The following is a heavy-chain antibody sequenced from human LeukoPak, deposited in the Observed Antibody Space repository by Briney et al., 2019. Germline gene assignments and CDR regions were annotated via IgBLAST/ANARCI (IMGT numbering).Heavy chain of an antibody. J-gene: IGHJ5*02. CDR3: ARGTQAAGTNWFDP. CDR2: IIPIFGTA. V-gene: IGHV1-69*06. CDR1: GGTFSSYA. D-gene: IGHD6-13*01. Sequence: EASVKVSCQASGGTFSSYAISWVRQAPGQGLEWMGGIIPIFGTANYAQKFQGRVTITADKSTSTAYMELSSLRSEDTAVYYCARGTQAAGTNWFDPWGQGTLVTVSS.